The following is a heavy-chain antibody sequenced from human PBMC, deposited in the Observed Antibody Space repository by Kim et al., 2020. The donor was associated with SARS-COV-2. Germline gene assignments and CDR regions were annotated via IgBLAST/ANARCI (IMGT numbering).Heavy chain of an antibody. CDR2: ISYDGSSS. CDR1: EFIFSYYW. CDR3: VRSTYYSSSGNPFDS. J-gene: IGHJ4*02. D-gene: IGHD3-10*01. Sequence: GGSLRLSCVASEFIFSYYWMHWVRQAPGKGLVWVSRISYDGSSSYYADSVKARFTISRDNAKNTLYLQMNSLRAEDTAIYYCVRSTYYSSSGNPFDSWGQGPLVTVSS. V-gene: IGHV3-74*01.